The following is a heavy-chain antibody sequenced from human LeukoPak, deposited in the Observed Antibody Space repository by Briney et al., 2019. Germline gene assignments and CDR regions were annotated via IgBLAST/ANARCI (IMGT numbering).Heavy chain of an antibody. CDR3: ARVEGSGSYLDY. V-gene: IGHV4-39*07. J-gene: IGHJ4*02. Sequence: SETLSLTCTVSGGSISSSSYYWGWIRQPPGKGLEWIGSIYYSGSTYYNPSLKSRVTISVDTSKNQFSLKLSSVTAADTAVYYCARVEGSGSYLDYWGQGTLVTVSS. CDR2: IYYSGST. CDR1: GGSISSSSYY. D-gene: IGHD1-26*01.